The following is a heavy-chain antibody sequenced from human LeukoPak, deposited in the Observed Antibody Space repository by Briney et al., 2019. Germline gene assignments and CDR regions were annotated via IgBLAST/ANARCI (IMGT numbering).Heavy chain of an antibody. CDR2: TSYDGSNK. CDR1: GFTFSSYG. Sequence: QPGGSLRLSCAASGFTFSSYGMHWVRQAPGKGLEWVAVTSYDGSNKYYADSVKGRFTISRDNSKNTLYLQMNSLRAEDTAVYYCARASRGVRFLEWLLRPFDYWGQGTLVTVSS. J-gene: IGHJ4*02. CDR3: ARASRGVRFLEWLLRPFDY. D-gene: IGHD3-3*01. V-gene: IGHV3-30*03.